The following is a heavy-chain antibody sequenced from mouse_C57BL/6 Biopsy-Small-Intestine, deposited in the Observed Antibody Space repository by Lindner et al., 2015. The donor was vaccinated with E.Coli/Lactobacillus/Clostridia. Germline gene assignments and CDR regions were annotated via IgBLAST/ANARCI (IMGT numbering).Heavy chain of an antibody. Sequence: VQLQESGPELVKPGASVKMSCKASGYTFTNYVMHWMKQKPGQGLEWIGYINPYNDGTNYNEKFKDKATLTSDKSSSTAYMELSSLTSEDSAVYYCARVGLVYYAMDYWGQGTSVTVTS. CDR3: ARVGLVYYAMDY. CDR1: GYTFTNYV. J-gene: IGHJ4*01. D-gene: IGHD2-2*01. V-gene: IGHV1-14*01. CDR2: INPYNDGT.